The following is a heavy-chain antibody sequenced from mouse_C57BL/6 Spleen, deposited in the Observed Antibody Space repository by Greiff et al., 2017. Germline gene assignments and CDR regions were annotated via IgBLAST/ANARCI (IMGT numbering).Heavy chain of an antibody. J-gene: IGHJ4*01. D-gene: IGHD1-1*01. V-gene: IGHV1-82*01. CDR1: GYAFSSSW. Sequence: PLQQSGPELVKPGASVKISCKASGYAFSSSWMNWVKQRPGKGLEWIGRIYPGDGDTNYNGKFKGKATLTADKSSSTAYMQLSSLTSEDSAVYFCAIYYGSSYWYAMDYWGQGTSVTVSS. CDR2: IYPGDGDT. CDR3: AIYYGSSYWYAMDY.